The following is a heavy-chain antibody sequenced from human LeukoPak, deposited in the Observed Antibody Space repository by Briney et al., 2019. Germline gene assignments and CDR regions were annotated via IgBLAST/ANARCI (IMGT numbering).Heavy chain of an antibody. CDR2: IYYSGST. CDR3: ARTNIVVVPATTEDHFYYYGMDV. Sequence: SETLSLTCTVSGGSISDYYWSWIRQAPGKGLEWIGYIYYSGSTNYNPSLKSRVTISVDTSKNQVSLKLSSVTAADTAVYYCARTNIVVVPATTEDHFYYYGMDVWGQGTTVTVSS. CDR1: GGSISDYY. D-gene: IGHD2-2*01. J-gene: IGHJ6*02. V-gene: IGHV4-59*01.